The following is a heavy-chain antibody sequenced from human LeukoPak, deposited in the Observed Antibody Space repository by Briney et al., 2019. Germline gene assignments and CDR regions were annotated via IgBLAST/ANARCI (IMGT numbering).Heavy chain of an antibody. CDR3: AKDKLVVVPAAIFYFDY. D-gene: IGHD2-2*01. Sequence: PGGPLRLSCAASGFTFSSYAMSWVRQAPGKGLEWVSAISGSGVSTYYADSVKGRFTISRDNSKNTLYLQMNSLRAEDTAVYYCAKDKLVVVPAAIFYFDYWGQGTLVTVSS. CDR1: GFTFSSYA. J-gene: IGHJ4*02. CDR2: ISGSGVST. V-gene: IGHV3-23*01.